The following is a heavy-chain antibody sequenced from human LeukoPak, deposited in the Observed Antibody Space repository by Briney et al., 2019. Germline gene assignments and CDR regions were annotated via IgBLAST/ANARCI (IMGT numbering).Heavy chain of an antibody. CDR3: AGGEYDFWSGYYLGGLY. J-gene: IGHJ4*02. CDR1: GFTFSSYG. Sequence: PGGSLRLSCAASGFTFSSYGMHWVREAPGKGLEWGAVIWYDGSNKYYADSVKGRFTIPRDNSKNTLYLQMNSLRAEDTAVYYCAGGEYDFWSGYYLGGLYWGQGTLVTVSS. D-gene: IGHD3-3*01. V-gene: IGHV3-33*01. CDR2: IWYDGSNK.